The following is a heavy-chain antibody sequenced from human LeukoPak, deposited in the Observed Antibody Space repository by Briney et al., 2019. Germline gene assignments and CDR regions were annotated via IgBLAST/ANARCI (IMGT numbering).Heavy chain of an antibody. CDR3: ARADFIDAGPYLIGP. Sequence: ASVRVSCKTSGYSFTDYYIHWVRQAPGQGLEWMGWINTKSGRTSPARKFQGRVTMTRDPSITTVYMDMAWLTSDDTAIYFCARADFIDAGPYLIGPWGQGTLVTVSS. CDR2: INTKSGRT. V-gene: IGHV1-2*02. J-gene: IGHJ5*02. D-gene: IGHD3-3*01. CDR1: GYSFTDYY.